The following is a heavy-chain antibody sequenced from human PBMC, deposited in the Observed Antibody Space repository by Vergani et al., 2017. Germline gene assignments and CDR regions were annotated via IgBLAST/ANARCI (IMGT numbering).Heavy chain of an antibody. J-gene: IGHJ4*02. CDR1: SFKLGDYG. V-gene: IGHV3-33*01. Sequence: QVQLVESGGGVVQPGRSLRLSCTPSSFKLGDYGMHWVRHSPGRGLEWVSMTWYEGNNNYYADSVKGRFTLPKDVSKYTLYLQMNSLRGDDTAVYYCARETRDAPSSLDYWGQGTLLTVSA. CDR2: TWYEGNNN. CDR3: ARETRDAPSSLDY. D-gene: IGHD5-24*01.